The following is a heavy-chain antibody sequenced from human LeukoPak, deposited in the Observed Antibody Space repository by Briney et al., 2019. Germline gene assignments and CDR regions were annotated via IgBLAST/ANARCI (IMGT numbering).Heavy chain of an antibody. CDR3: ARDYRGHYYDSSGYSHFQH. D-gene: IGHD3-22*01. CDR1: GYTFTSYG. Sequence: GASVKVSCKASGYTFTSYGISWVRQAPGQGLEWMGWSSAYNGNTNYAQKLQGRVTMTTDTSTSTAYMELRSLRSDDTAVYYCARDYRGHYYDSSGYSHFQHWGQGTLVTVSS. CDR2: SSAYNGNT. V-gene: IGHV1-18*01. J-gene: IGHJ1*01.